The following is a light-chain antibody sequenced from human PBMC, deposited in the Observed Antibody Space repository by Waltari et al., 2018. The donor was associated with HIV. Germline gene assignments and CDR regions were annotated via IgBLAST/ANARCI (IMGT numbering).Light chain of an antibody. V-gene: IGKV3D-15*01. CDR1: QHIWDS. CDR2: GAS. Sequence: ELLMTQSPATLSVSPGERATLSCRAGQHIWDSLAWYRQIPGQAPRPLLYGASSRNPGIPARCIGRGAGTEFTLIISRLQSEDVAVYYCQQYLDWPPWTFGQGTKVEI. CDR3: QQYLDWPPWT. J-gene: IGKJ1*01.